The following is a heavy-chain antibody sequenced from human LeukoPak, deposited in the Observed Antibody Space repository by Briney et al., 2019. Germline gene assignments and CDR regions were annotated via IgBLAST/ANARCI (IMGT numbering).Heavy chain of an antibody. J-gene: IGHJ6*04. CDR3: AELGITMIGGV. V-gene: IGHV3-15*01. CDR2: IKSKTDGGTT. Sequence: GGSLRLSCAASGFTFSNAWMSWVRQAPGKGLEWVGRIKSKTDGGTTDYAAPVKGRFTISRDDSKNTLYLQMNSLRAEDTAVYYCAELGITMIGGVWGRGTTVTISS. CDR1: GFTFSNAW. D-gene: IGHD3-10*02.